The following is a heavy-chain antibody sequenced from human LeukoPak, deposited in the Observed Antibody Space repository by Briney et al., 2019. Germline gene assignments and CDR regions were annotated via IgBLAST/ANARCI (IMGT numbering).Heavy chain of an antibody. D-gene: IGHD3-10*01. CDR2: ISGSGGST. J-gene: IGHJ4*02. Sequence: GGSLRLSCAASGFTFSSYAMSWVRQAPGKGLGWVSAISGSGGSTYYADSVKGRFTISRDNSKNTLYLQMNSLRAEDTAVYYCAKDHYYYGSGPGHFDYWGQGTLVTVSS. CDR1: GFTFSSYA. V-gene: IGHV3-23*01. CDR3: AKDHYYYGSGPGHFDY.